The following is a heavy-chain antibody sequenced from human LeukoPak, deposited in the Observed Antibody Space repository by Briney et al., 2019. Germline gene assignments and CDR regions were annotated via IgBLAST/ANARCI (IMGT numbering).Heavy chain of an antibody. V-gene: IGHV3-23*01. J-gene: IGHJ6*03. D-gene: IGHD1-26*01. CDR1: GFSFSSFA. CDR3: AKDVGGTNFHYMDV. Sequence: GGSLRLSCAASGFSFSSFAMSWVRQAPGKGLEWASAISGSGESTYYEDSVKGRFTISRDNSENTVDVQMNSLRAEDTAVYYCAKDVGGTNFHYMDVWGKGTTVIVSS. CDR2: ISGSGEST.